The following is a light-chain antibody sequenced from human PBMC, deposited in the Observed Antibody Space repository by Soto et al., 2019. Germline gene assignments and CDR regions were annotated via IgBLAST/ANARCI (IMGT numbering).Light chain of an antibody. CDR2: KAS. Sequence: DLQMTQSPSTLSASVGDIITITCRASQNVNNWLAWYQQKPGTAPKLLIRKASNLERGVPSRFSGSGSGTEFTLTISSLQPDDFATYYCQQYNTYSWTFGQGTKVEIK. CDR1: QNVNNW. CDR3: QQYNTYSWT. V-gene: IGKV1-5*03. J-gene: IGKJ1*01.